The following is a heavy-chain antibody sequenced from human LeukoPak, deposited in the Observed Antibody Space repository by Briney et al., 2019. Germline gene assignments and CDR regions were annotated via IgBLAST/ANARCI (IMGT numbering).Heavy chain of an antibody. V-gene: IGHV4-34*01. D-gene: IGHD2-21*02. J-gene: IGHJ6*02. CDR3: ARGPRYNIVVVTAIRNYYYGMDV. CDR2: INHSGST. Sequence: SETPSLTCAVYGGSFSGYYWSWIRQPPGKGLEWIGEINHSGSTNYNPSLKSRVTISVDTSKNQFSLKLSSVTAADTAVYYCARGPRYNIVVVTAIRNYYYGMDVWGQGTTVTVSS. CDR1: GGSFSGYY.